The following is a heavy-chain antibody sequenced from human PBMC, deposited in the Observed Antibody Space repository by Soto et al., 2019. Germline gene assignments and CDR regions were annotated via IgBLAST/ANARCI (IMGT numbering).Heavy chain of an antibody. V-gene: IGHV4-61*01. J-gene: IGHJ4*02. CDR2: IYYTGST. CDR1: GGSVSSASYY. Sequence: QVQLQESGPGLVKPSETLSLTCTVSGGSVSSASYYWGWIRQPPGKGLEWIGYIYYTGSTKYSPSLKSPVTISVDTSRHQFSLNLTSVTAADTAVYYCVRVITGAFDYWGQGTLVTVSS. CDR3: VRVITGAFDY. D-gene: IGHD1-20*01.